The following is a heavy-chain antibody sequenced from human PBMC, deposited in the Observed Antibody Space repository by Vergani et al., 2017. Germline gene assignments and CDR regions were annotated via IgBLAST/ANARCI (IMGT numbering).Heavy chain of an antibody. CDR2: INPNSGGT. J-gene: IGHJ4*02. CDR3: ARDEGGHIAWARGMGTFDC. V-gene: IGHV1-2*02. CDR1: GYTFTGYY. D-gene: IGHD3-16*01. Sequence: QVQLVQSGAEVKKPGASVKVSCKASGYTFTGYYMHWVRQAPGQGLEWMGWINPNSGGTNYAQKFQGRVTMTRDTSISTAYMELSRLRSDGTAVYYCARDEGGHIAWARGMGTFDCWSQGTLVTVSS.